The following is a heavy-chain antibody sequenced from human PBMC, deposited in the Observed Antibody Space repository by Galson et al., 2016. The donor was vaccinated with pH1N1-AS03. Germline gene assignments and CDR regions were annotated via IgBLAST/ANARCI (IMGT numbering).Heavy chain of an antibody. V-gene: IGHV5-51*01. D-gene: IGHD1-26*01. CDR2: IYPSDSDA. Sequence: QSGAEVKQPGESLKISCKASGYLFTNYWIAWVRQMPGKGLEWMGIIYPSDSDARYSSSFQGQVTFSADKSTSTAYLHLTTLKAADSAIYYCARHASPTILSCHFDSWGRGTLVTVSS. CDR3: ARHASPTILSCHFDS. CDR1: GYLFTNYW. J-gene: IGHJ4*02.